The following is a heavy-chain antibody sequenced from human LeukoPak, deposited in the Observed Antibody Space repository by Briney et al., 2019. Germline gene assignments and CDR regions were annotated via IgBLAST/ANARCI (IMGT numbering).Heavy chain of an antibody. J-gene: IGHJ4*02. CDR2: IYTSGST. V-gene: IGHV4-61*02. CDR1: GGSISSGSYY. D-gene: IGHD3-3*01. Sequence: SQTLSLTCTVSGGSISSGSYYWSWIRQPAGKGLEWIGRIYTSGSTNYNPSLKSRVTMSVDTSKNQFSLKLSSVTAADTAVYYCARGLRFLEWAFDYWGQGTLVTVSS. CDR3: ARGLRFLEWAFDY.